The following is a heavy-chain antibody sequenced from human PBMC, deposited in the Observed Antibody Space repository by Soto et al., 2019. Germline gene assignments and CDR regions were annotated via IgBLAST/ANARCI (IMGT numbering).Heavy chain of an antibody. V-gene: IGHV3-23*01. Sequence: GGSLRLSCAASGFTFSSYAMSWVRQAPGKGLEWVSAISGSGGSTCYADSVKGRFTISRDNPKNTLYLQMNSLRAEDTAVYYCAKPDTAMVTFSAFDIWGQGTMVTVSS. CDR3: AKPDTAMVTFSAFDI. D-gene: IGHD5-18*01. CDR1: GFTFSSYA. J-gene: IGHJ3*02. CDR2: ISGSGGST.